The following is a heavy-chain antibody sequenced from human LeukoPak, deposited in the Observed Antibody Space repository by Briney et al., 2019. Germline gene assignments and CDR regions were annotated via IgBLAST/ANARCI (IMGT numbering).Heavy chain of an antibody. V-gene: IGHV1-2*02. D-gene: IGHD6-6*01. CDR1: GYTFTVYY. CDR3: ARGPGYSSSSVDY. CDR2: ANPNSGGT. Sequence: ASVTVSCKASGYTFTVYYMHWVRQAPGQGLEWMGWANPNSGGTNYAQKFQGRVTMTTDTSTSTAYMELRSLRSDDTAVYYCARGPGYSSSSVDYWGQGTLVTVSS. J-gene: IGHJ4*02.